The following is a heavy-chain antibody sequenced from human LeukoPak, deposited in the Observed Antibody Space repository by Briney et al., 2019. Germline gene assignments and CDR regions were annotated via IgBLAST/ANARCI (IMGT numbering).Heavy chain of an antibody. J-gene: IGHJ3*02. CDR1: GGSISSYY. CDR2: IYTSGST. V-gene: IGHV4-4*07. CDR3: ARPGGRGVEAMIVVEDAFDI. D-gene: IGHD3-22*01. Sequence: SETLSLTCTVSGGSISSYYWSWIRQPAGKGLEWIGRIYTSGSTNYNPSLKSRVTMSVDTSKNQFSLKLSSVTAADTAVYYCARPGGRGVEAMIVVEDAFDIWGQGAMVTVSS.